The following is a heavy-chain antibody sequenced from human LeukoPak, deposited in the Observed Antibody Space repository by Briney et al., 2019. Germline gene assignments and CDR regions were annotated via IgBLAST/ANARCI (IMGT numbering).Heavy chain of an antibody. CDR1: GYTLTELS. V-gene: IGHV1-69*02. CDR3: ATQKSIAAAIDY. Sequence: SVKVSCKVSGYTLTELSMHWVRQAPGQGLEWMGRIIPILGIANYAQKFQGRVTITADKSTSTAYMELSSLRSEDTAVYYCATQKSIAAAIDYWGQGTLVTVSS. CDR2: IIPILGIA. J-gene: IGHJ4*02. D-gene: IGHD6-13*01.